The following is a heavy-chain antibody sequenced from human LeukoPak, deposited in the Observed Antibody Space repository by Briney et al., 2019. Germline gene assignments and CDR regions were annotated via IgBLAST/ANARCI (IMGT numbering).Heavy chain of an antibody. J-gene: IGHJ5*02. Sequence: GASVKVSCKASGYTFSDYYMHGVRQALGQGREWMGVINPSAGSTRYAQKFQGRVTMNRDMSTSTVDMELSSLRSEDTAVYYCARDGCSSTTNCDENNWFDPWGQGTLVIVSS. CDR3: ARDGCSSTTNCDENNWFDP. D-gene: IGHD2/OR15-2a*01. V-gene: IGHV1-46*01. CDR2: INPSAGST. CDR1: GYTFSDYY.